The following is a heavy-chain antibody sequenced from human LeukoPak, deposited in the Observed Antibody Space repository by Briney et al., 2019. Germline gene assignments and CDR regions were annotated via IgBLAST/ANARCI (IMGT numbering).Heavy chain of an antibody. Sequence: GESLKISCKGSGYSFTSYWIGWVRQMPGKGLEWMGIIYPGDSDTRYSPSFQGQVTISADKSISTAYLQWSSLKASDTAMYYCARLYDSSGYYLYLDYWGQGTLVTVSS. CDR1: GYSFTSYW. J-gene: IGHJ4*02. CDR3: ARLYDSSGYYLYLDY. CDR2: IYPGDSDT. V-gene: IGHV5-51*01. D-gene: IGHD3-22*01.